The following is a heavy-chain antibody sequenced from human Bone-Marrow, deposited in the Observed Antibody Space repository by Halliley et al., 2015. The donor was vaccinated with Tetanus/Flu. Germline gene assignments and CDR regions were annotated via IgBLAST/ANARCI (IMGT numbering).Heavy chain of an antibody. CDR2: IYYSGSN. V-gene: IGHV4-61*07. CDR3: ARLALGASYYFDY. D-gene: IGHD1-26*01. Sequence: WIGYIYYSGSNDHNPPRKSRVPISVDPSRNQFSLRLNSVTAADTAVYYCARLALGASYYFDYWGQGTLVTVSS. J-gene: IGHJ4*02.